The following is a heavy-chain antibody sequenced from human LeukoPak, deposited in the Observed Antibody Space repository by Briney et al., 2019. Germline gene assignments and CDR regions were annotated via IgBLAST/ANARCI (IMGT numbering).Heavy chain of an antibody. CDR2: IYTSGST. CDR1: GGSISSGGYY. V-gene: IGHV4-61*02. J-gene: IGHJ3*02. CDR3: ARNMNAFDI. Sequence: PSETLSLTCTVSGGSISSGGYYWSWIRQPAGKGLEWIGRIYTSGSTNYNPSLKSRVTISVDTSKNQFSLKLSSVTAADTAVYYCARNMNAFDIWGQGTMVTVSS.